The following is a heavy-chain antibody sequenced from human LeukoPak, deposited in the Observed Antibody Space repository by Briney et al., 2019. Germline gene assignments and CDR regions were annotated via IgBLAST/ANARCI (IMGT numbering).Heavy chain of an antibody. V-gene: IGHV4-39*01. J-gene: IGHJ4*02. CDR2: IYYSGST. Sequence: SETLSLTCAVSGGSISSTTSYWGWIRQPPGRGLEWIGRIYYSGSTFYNPSLKSRVTISVDTSKNQLSLRLSSVTAADTAVYYCARHGSTDYFDYWGQGTLVTVSS. CDR3: ARHGSTDYFDY. D-gene: IGHD2-2*03. CDR1: GGSISSTTSY.